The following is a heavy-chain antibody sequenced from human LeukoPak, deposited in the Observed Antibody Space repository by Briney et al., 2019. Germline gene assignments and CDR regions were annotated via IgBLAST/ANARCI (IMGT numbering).Heavy chain of an antibody. CDR2: INSYNDNP. CDR3: ARDFYCSGGSCHDTFDI. CDR1: GYTFTTYG. V-gene: IGHV1-18*01. J-gene: IGHJ3*02. Sequence: ASVKVSCKASGYTFTTYGISWVRQVPGQGLEWMGWINSYNDNPRFAQKLQGRVTMTTDTSTSTAYMEPRSLRSDDTAVYYCARDFYCSGGSCHDTFDIWGQGTMVTVSS. D-gene: IGHD2-15*01.